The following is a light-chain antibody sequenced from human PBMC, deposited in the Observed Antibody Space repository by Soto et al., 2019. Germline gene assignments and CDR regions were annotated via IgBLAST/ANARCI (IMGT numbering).Light chain of an antibody. CDR2: RNS. Sequence: QSVLTQPPSVSGAPGQRVTISCTGTSSNIGAAYEVHWYQQLPGTAPRLLIYRNSNRPSGVPDRFSGSNSGTSASLAITGLQAEHEADYYCQSYDNSLSAYVFGTGTKLTVL. J-gene: IGLJ1*01. CDR3: QSYDNSLSAYV. CDR1: SSNIGAAYE. V-gene: IGLV1-40*01.